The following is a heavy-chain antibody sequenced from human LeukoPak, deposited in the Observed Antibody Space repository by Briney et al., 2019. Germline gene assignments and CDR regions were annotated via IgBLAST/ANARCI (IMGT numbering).Heavy chain of an antibody. CDR1: GCTLTVLS. CDR3: AAVVRFLEWLSPGD. CDR2: FDPEDGET. Sequence: ASVKFSCKVSGCTLTVLSMHWVRQAPGKGLEWMGGFDPEDGETIYAQKFQGRVTMTEDTSTDTAYMELSSLRSEDTAVYYCAAVVRFLEWLSPGDWGQGTLVTVSS. J-gene: IGHJ4*02. V-gene: IGHV1-24*01. D-gene: IGHD3-3*01.